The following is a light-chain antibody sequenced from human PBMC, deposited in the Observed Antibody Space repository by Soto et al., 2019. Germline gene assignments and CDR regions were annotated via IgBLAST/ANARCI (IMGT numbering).Light chain of an antibody. Sequence: DIVMTQSPESLAVSLGGRATIHCKSSQTVLFTSNNKNFLAGYQHKVGQPPKLLINWASIRESGAPDRFSGRGSGSDFTLTIRTPQAEFLALYYCQQYYSCPPTFGLGTRLDNK. CDR2: WAS. CDR1: QTVLFTSNNKNF. CDR3: QQYYSCPPT. J-gene: IGKJ1*01. V-gene: IGKV4-1*01.